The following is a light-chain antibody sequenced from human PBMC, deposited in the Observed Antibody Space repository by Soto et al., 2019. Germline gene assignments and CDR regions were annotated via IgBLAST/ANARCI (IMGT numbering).Light chain of an antibody. CDR3: NSYTGRSTYV. V-gene: IGLV2-18*02. CDR2: EVS. J-gene: IGLJ1*01. CDR1: SSDVGSYNR. Sequence: QSALTQPPSVSGSPGQSVAISCTGTSSDVGSYNRVSWYQQPPGAAPNLMIYEVSNRPSGVPGRFSGSKSGNTASLTISGLQAEDEADYYCNSYTGRSTYVFGTGTKLTVL.